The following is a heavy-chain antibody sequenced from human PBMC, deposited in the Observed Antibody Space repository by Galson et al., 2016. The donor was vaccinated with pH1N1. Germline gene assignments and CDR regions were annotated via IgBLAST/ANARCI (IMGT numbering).Heavy chain of an antibody. CDR3: ARSRTIWSGYYDAPHLDY. Sequence: LSLTCTVSGGPISSYYWNWIRQPAGKGLEWIGRIYTTGSTNYNPSLKSRVTMSIDMSKNQFSLKLSSVTAADTAVYYCARSRTIWSGYYDAPHLDYWGQGTLVTVSS. CDR2: IYTTGST. D-gene: IGHD3-3*01. CDR1: GGPISSYY. J-gene: IGHJ4*02. V-gene: IGHV4-4*07.